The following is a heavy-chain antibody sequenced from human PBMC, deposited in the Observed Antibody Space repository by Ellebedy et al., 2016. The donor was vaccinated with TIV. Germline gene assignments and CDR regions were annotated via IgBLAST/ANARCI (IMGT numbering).Heavy chain of an antibody. Sequence: SETLSLTCTVSGGSISSTNYYRVWIRQAPGTGLEWIGSISYSGSPYYTPSLRGRVTISVDTSKNQFSLKLTSVTAADTAMYYCARDHYFGDYDPPYYFDYWGQGTLVTVSS. J-gene: IGHJ4*02. CDR1: GGSISSTNYY. CDR3: ARDHYFGDYDPPYYFDY. CDR2: ISYSGSP. V-gene: IGHV4-39*07. D-gene: IGHD4-17*01.